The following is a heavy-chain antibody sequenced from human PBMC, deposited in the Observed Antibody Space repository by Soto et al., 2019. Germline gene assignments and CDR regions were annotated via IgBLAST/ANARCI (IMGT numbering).Heavy chain of an antibody. CDR2: ISSNSAYI. CDR1: VFTFRIFT. J-gene: IGHJ5*02. CDR3: TRDASRDSSARGWFDP. V-gene: IGHV3-21*01. Sequence: WGALLVSCAFSVFTFRIFTMSWVRQAPGKGLEWDSTISSNSAYIYYTDALSGRFTISRDNAKNSLHLQMNSLRAEDTAVYYCTRDASRDSSARGWFDPWGPGTLVTVSS. D-gene: IGHD6-13*01.